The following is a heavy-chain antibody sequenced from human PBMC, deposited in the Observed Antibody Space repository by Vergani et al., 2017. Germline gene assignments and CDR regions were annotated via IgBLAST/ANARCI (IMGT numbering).Heavy chain of an antibody. CDR1: GGTFSSYA. J-gene: IGHJ4*02. CDR3: ARNKRDCSSTSCYAYYFDY. Sequence: QVQLVQSGAQVKQPGSSVKVSCKASGGTFSSYAISWVRPAPGQGLEWMGGIIPIFGTANYAQKFQGRVTITADESTSTAYMELSSLRSEDTAVYYCARNKRDCSSTSCYAYYFDYWGQGTLVTVSS. V-gene: IGHV1-69*01. CDR2: IIPIFGTA. D-gene: IGHD2-2*01.